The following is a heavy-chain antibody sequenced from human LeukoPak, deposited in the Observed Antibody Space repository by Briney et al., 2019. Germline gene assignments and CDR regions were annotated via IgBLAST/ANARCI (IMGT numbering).Heavy chain of an antibody. CDR3: ARGGDAHYDFSY. Sequence: ASVKVSCKASGYTFTGYYMHWVRQAPGHGLEWMGWINPNSGGTNYAQKLQGRVTMTRDTSISTAYMELSRLRSDDTALYYCARGGDAHYDFSYWGQGTLVTVSS. CDR1: GYTFTGYY. J-gene: IGHJ4*02. D-gene: IGHD3-3*01. V-gene: IGHV1-2*02. CDR2: INPNSGGT.